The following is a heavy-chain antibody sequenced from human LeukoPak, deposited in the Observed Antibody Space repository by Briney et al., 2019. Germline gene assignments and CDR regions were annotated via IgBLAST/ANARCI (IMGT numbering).Heavy chain of an antibody. V-gene: IGHV3-30*02. Sequence: GGSLRLSCAASGFTFSSYGMHWVRHAPGKGLEWVAFIRYDGSNKYYADSVKGRVTIYRDNSKNTLYLQMNSLRAEDTAVYYCAKATQSIWFGELLPDYWGQGTLVTVSS. J-gene: IGHJ4*02. CDR2: IRYDGSNK. CDR3: AKATQSIWFGELLPDY. D-gene: IGHD3-10*01. CDR1: GFTFSSYG.